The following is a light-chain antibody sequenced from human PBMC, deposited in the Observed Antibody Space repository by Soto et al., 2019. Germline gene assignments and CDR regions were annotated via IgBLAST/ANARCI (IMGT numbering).Light chain of an antibody. J-gene: IGKJ1*01. Sequence: EIVLTQSPGTLSLSPGERATLSCRASQSVSSNYLAWYQQKPGQAPRPLIYGASSRATGIPDRFSGSGAGTAVTLTSSKLESEDFAVYYCQQYGSSPWTVGQGTKVEIK. CDR2: GAS. CDR3: QQYGSSPWT. CDR1: QSVSSNY. V-gene: IGKV3-20*01.